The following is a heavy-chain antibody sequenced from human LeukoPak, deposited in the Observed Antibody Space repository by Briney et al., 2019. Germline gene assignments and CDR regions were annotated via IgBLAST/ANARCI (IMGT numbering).Heavy chain of an antibody. CDR3: AREGEWGYYYGMDV. Sequence: PSETLSLTCPVSGGSINSYYWSWIRQPPEKGLEWLGYIHYSGSTNYNPSLKSRVTISVDTSKNQFSLKLTSVTAADTAVYYCAREGEWGYYYGMDVWGQGTTVTVSS. CDR1: GGSINSYY. D-gene: IGHD3-10*01. J-gene: IGHJ6*02. CDR2: IHYSGST. V-gene: IGHV4-59*01.